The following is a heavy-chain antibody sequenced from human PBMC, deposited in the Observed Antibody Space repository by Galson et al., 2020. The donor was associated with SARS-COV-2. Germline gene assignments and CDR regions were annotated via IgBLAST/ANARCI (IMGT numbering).Heavy chain of an antibody. CDR1: GYSFTSYW. Sequence: GESLKISCKGSGYSFTSYWIGWVRQMPGKGLEWMGIIYPGDSDTRYSPSFQGQVTISADKSISTAYLQWSSLKASDTAMHYCARRIEGSIAAAGYDYWGQGTLVTVSS. V-gene: IGHV5-51*01. CDR3: ARRIEGSIAAAGYDY. J-gene: IGHJ4*02. CDR2: IYPGDSDT. D-gene: IGHD6-13*01.